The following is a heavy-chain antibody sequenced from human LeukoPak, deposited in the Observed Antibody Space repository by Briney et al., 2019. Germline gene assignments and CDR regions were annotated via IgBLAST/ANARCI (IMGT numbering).Heavy chain of an antibody. CDR3: ARLFFVIDT. Sequence: SETLTLTCTVSGASISNSAYYWLWIRQPPGEGLECIGTVHYSGSTFYNPSLKSRVNISVDTSKNQFSLQLSSVTAADTAVYYCARLFFVIDTWGQGTLVTVSS. D-gene: IGHD3-3*01. J-gene: IGHJ5*02. CDR2: VHYSGST. V-gene: IGHV4-39*01. CDR1: GASISNSAYY.